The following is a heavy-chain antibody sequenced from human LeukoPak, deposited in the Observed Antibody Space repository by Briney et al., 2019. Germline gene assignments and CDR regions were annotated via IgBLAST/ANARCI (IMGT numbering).Heavy chain of an antibody. CDR3: ARVNYGSEQIMYYFDY. CDR1: GYTFTSYG. J-gene: IGHJ4*02. Sequence: ASVKVSCKASGYTFTSYGISWGRQAPGQGLEWMGWISAYNGNTNYAQKLQGRVTMTTDTSTSTAYMELRSLRSDDTAVYYCARVNYGSEQIMYYFDYWGQGTLVTVSS. CDR2: ISAYNGNT. D-gene: IGHD3-10*01. V-gene: IGHV1-18*01.